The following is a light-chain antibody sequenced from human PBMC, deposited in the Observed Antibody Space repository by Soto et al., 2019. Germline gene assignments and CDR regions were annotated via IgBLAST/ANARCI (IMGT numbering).Light chain of an antibody. V-gene: IGKV1-39*01. CDR1: QSIKSI. Sequence: DIQMTQSPSSLSASVGDRVTITCRACQSIKSILSWYQHKPGKVPKLLIYGASSLQRGVPSRFSGSGSGTDFTLTSSRLQPEDCATYYCQQSYNLPRTFGQGTKVEI. CDR2: GAS. CDR3: QQSYNLPRT. J-gene: IGKJ1*01.